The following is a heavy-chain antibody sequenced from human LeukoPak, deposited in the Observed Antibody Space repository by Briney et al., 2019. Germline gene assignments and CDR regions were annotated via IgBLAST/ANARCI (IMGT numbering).Heavy chain of an antibody. J-gene: IGHJ6*03. V-gene: IGHV1-69*05. CDR3: ARGTGDAYYYMYV. D-gene: IGHD1-26*01. CDR1: GGTFSSYA. Sequence: ASVKVSCKASGGTFSSYAISWVRQAPGQGLEWMGGIIPIFGTANYAQKFQSRVTITTDESTSTAYMELSSLRSEDTAVYFCARGTGDAYYYMYVWGEGTTVTVSS. CDR2: IIPIFGTA.